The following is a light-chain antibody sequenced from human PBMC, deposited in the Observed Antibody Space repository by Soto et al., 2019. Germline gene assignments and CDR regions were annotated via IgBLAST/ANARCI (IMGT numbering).Light chain of an antibody. CDR3: QQYESTPPT. CDR1: QSVLYSSNNKNY. CDR2: WAS. Sequence: DIVMTQSPDSLAVSLGERATINCKSSQSVLYSSNNKNYLAWYQQRPGQPPKLLIYWASTRESGVPDRFSGSGSGTDFTLTITRLQAEDVAVSYCQQYESTPPTFGQGTKLEIK. V-gene: IGKV4-1*01. J-gene: IGKJ2*01.